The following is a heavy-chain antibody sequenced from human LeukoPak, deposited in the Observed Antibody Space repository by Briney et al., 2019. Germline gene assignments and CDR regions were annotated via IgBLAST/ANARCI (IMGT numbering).Heavy chain of an antibody. CDR3: QSRFLEWLLDY. D-gene: IGHD3-3*01. Sequence: SETLSLTCTVSGGSISCNNYFWGLIRQPPGKGLEWIGSIYDSGSTYYNPSLKSRVTISVDTSKNQFSLKLNSVTAADTAMYYCQSRFLEWLLDYWGQGTLVTVSS. CDR2: IYDSGST. CDR1: GGSISCNNYF. V-gene: IGHV4-39*01. J-gene: IGHJ4*02.